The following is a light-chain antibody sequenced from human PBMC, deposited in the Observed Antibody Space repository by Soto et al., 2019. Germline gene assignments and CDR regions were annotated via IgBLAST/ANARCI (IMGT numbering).Light chain of an antibody. Sequence: EIVLTQSPGTLSLSPGERATLSCRASQSVGSSYLAWYQHKPGQAPRLLIYGASSRAADIPDRFSGSGSETDFTLTISRLEPEDFALYYCQQYGSSPSFGGGTKVDIK. J-gene: IGKJ4*01. CDR2: GAS. CDR3: QQYGSSPS. V-gene: IGKV3-20*01. CDR1: QSVGSSY.